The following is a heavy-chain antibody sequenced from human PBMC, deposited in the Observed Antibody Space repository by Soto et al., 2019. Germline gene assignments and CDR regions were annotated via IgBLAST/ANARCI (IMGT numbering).Heavy chain of an antibody. D-gene: IGHD6-19*01. CDR3: ARDAPGIAVSGTLQGSGDI. J-gene: IGHJ3*02. V-gene: IGHV1-69*06. Sequence: SVQVCCKASGGTFSSYAISWVRQAPGQGLEWMGGIIPIFGTANYAQKFQGRVTITADKSTSTAYMELSSLRSEDTAVYYCARDAPGIAVSGTLQGSGDIWG. CDR2: IIPIFGTA. CDR1: GGTFSSYA.